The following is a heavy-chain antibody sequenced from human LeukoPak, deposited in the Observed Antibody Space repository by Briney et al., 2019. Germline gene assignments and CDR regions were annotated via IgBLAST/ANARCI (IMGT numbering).Heavy chain of an antibody. J-gene: IGHJ4*02. CDR3: ARLLVGATTLDY. V-gene: IGHV5-51*01. D-gene: IGHD1-26*01. Sequence: LPGQVTISADKSISTAYLQWSSLKASDTAMYYCARLLVGATTLDYWGQGTLVTVSS.